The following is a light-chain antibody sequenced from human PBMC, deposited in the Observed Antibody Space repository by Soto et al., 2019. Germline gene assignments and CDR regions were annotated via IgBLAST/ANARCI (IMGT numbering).Light chain of an antibody. CDR2: GAS. J-gene: IGKJ4*01. Sequence: EIVMTQSPATLSVSPGERATLSCRASQSVSSNLAWYPQKPGHAPRLLIYGASTRATGIPARLSDSGSETEFTLNISSLQSEDFAVYYCQQYKNWPLTFGGGTKVEIK. CDR1: QSVSSN. V-gene: IGKV3-15*01. CDR3: QQYKNWPLT.